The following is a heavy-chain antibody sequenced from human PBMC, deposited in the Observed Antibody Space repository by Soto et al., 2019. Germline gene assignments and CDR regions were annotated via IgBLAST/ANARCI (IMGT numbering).Heavy chain of an antibody. CDR3: ARVHEFTYGHYFDY. CDR2: IYYSGST. CDR1: GASISSSTYY. J-gene: IGHJ4*02. Sequence: SETLSLTCTVSGASISSSTYYWGWIRQPPGKGLEWIGSIYYSGSTYYNPSLKSRVTISVDTSKNQFSLKLSSMTAADTAVYYCARVHEFTYGHYFDYWGQGTLVTVSS. D-gene: IGHD3-10*01. V-gene: IGHV4-39*02.